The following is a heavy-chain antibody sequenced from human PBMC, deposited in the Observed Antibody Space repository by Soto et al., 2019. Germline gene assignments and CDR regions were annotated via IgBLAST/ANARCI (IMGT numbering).Heavy chain of an antibody. V-gene: IGHV1-69*01. J-gene: IGHJ3*02. CDR3: ARSIAGITMIVEGHAFDI. Sequence: QVQLVQSGAEVKKPGSSVKVSCKASGGTFSSYAISWVRQAPGQGLEWMGGIIPIFGTANYAQKFQGRVTITADESTSTAYMELSSMRSEDTAVYYCARSIAGITMIVEGHAFDIWGQGTMVTVSS. CDR1: GGTFSSYA. CDR2: IIPIFGTA. D-gene: IGHD3-22*01.